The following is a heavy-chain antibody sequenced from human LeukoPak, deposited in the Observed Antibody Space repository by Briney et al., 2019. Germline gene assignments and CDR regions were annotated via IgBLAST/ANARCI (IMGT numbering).Heavy chain of an antibody. Sequence: GGSLRLSCAASGFTFSGSAMYWVRQASGKGLEWVGRIRSKANSYATAYAASVKGRFTISRDDLRNRVYLQMNSLKTEDRAVYYCTRWKGDYDVHAAFDYWGLGTLVTVSS. CDR3: TRWKGDYDVHAAFDY. V-gene: IGHV3-73*01. CDR1: GFTFSGSA. D-gene: IGHD3-3*01. CDR2: IRSKANSYAT. J-gene: IGHJ4*02.